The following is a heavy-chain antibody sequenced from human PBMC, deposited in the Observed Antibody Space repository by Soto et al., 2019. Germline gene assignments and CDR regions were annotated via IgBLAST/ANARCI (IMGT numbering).Heavy chain of an antibody. J-gene: IGHJ3*02. V-gene: IGHV1-46*01. CDR3: ARGRGAAAGPYVFDI. CDR2: IDPRSGSA. D-gene: IGHD6-13*01. CDR1: GYTFTTHY. Sequence: GASVKVSCKASGYTFTTHYIHWVRQAPGQGPEWMGIIDPRSGSAGYAQRFQVSVTMTRDTPTSTFYMELSSLRSEDTAVYYCARGRGAAAGPYVFDIWGQGTMVTVSS.